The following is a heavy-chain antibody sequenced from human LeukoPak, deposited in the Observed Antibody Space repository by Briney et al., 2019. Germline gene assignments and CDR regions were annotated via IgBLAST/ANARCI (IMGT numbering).Heavy chain of an antibody. J-gene: IGHJ6*03. CDR1: GFTFSSYA. CDR2: ISGSGGST. D-gene: IGHD6-19*01. CDR3: AKELAVAASYYYYMDV. Sequence: GGSLRLSCAASGFTFSSYAMSWVRQAPGKGLEWVSAISGSGGSTYYADSVKGRFTISRDNSKNTLYLQMNSLRAEDTAVYYCAKELAVAASYYYYMDVWGKGSTVTVSS. V-gene: IGHV3-23*01.